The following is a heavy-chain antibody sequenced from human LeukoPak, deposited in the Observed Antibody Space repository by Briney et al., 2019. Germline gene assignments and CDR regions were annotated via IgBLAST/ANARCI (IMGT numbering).Heavy chain of an antibody. J-gene: IGHJ4*02. Sequence: PGGSLGLSCAASGFTFSSYAMSWVRQAPGRGLEWVSAISGSGGSTYYADSVKGRFTISRNNSKNTLYLQMNSLRAEDTAVYYCAKGIDCSGGSCYSARSFGVNYWGQGTLVTVSS. CDR2: ISGSGGST. D-gene: IGHD2-15*01. CDR3: AKGIDCSGGSCYSARSFGVNY. CDR1: GFTFSSYA. V-gene: IGHV3-23*01.